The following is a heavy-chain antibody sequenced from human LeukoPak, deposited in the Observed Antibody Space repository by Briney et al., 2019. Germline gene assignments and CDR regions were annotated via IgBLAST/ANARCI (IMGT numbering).Heavy chain of an antibody. CDR3: ARETWGYYYGSGSYPDY. Sequence: SQTLSLTCTVSGGSISSGGYYWSWIRQPPGKGLEWIGYISHSGSTYYNPSLKSRVTISVDTSKNQFSLKLSSVTAADTAVYYCARETWGYYYGSGSYPDYWGQGTLVTVSS. V-gene: IGHV4-30-2*05. CDR2: ISHSGST. J-gene: IGHJ4*02. CDR1: GGSISSGGYY. D-gene: IGHD3-10*01.